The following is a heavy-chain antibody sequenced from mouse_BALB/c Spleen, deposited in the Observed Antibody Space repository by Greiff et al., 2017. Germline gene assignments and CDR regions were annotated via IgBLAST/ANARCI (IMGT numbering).Heavy chain of an antibody. V-gene: IGHV1-4*01. D-gene: IGHD1-1*01. CDR1: GYTFTSYT. CDR2: INPSSGYT. J-gene: IGHJ4*01. CDR3: ARSYGSSYNAMDY. Sequence: VKLQESGAELARPGASVKMSCKASGYTFTSYTMHWVKQRPGQGLEWIGYINPSSGYTNYNQKFKDKATLTADKSSSTAYMQLSSLTSEDSAVYYCARSYGSSYNAMDYWGQGTSVTVSS.